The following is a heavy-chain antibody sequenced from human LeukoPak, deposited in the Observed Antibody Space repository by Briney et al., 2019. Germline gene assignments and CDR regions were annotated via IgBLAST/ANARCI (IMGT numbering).Heavy chain of an antibody. CDR1: GGSISSYY. Sequence: SETLSLTCTVSGGSISSYYWSWIRQPPGKGLGWIGYIHYSGSTNYNPSLKSRVTISVDTSKNQFSLKLSSVTAADTAVYYCASSGSSTSLFEFDPWGQGTLVTVSS. CDR3: ASSGSSTSLFEFDP. D-gene: IGHD2-2*01. V-gene: IGHV4-59*08. J-gene: IGHJ5*02. CDR2: IHYSGST.